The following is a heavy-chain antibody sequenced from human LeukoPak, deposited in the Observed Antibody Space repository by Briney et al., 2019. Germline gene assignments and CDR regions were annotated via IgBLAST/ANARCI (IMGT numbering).Heavy chain of an antibody. V-gene: IGHV4-59*08. Sequence: PSETLSLTCTVSGGSISSYYWSWIRQPPGKGLEWIGYIYYSGSTNYNPSLKSRVTISVDTSKNQFSLKLSSVTAADTAVYYCARGGFRSGWTRFDYWGQGTLVTVSS. CDR3: ARGGFRSGWTRFDY. D-gene: IGHD6-19*01. CDR2: IYYSGST. CDR1: GGSISSYY. J-gene: IGHJ4*02.